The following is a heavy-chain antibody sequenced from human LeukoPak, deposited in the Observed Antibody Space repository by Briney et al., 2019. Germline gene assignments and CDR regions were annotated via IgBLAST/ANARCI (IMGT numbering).Heavy chain of an antibody. D-gene: IGHD4-17*01. Sequence: GGFLRLSCAASGFTFSTYSMSWVRQAPGKGLEWVSSISSYSNYINYADSVKGRFTISRDNAKNSLYLQMNSLRAEDTAVYYCARSRTTVTKDALDYWGQGTLVTVSS. J-gene: IGHJ4*02. CDR2: ISSYSNYI. V-gene: IGHV3-21*01. CDR1: GFTFSTYS. CDR3: ARSRTTVTKDALDY.